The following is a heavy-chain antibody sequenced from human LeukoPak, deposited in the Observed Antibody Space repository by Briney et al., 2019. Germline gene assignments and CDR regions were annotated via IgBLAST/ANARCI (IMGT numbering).Heavy chain of an antibody. Sequence: GGSLRLSCAASGFTFSSYGMHWVRQAPGKGLEWVAVISYDGSNKYYADSVKGRLTISRDNSKNTLYLQMNSLRAEDTAVYYCAKEGPLQSIDYWGQGTLVTVSS. D-gene: IGHD5-24*01. J-gene: IGHJ4*02. CDR3: AKEGPLQSIDY. CDR2: ISYDGSNK. V-gene: IGHV3-30*18. CDR1: GFTFSSYG.